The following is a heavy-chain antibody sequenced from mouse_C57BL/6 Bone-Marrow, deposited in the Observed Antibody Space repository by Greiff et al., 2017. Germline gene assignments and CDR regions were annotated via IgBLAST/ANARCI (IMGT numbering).Heavy chain of an antibody. Sequence: QVQLKESGAELARPGASVKLSCKASGYTFTSYGISWVKQRTGQGLEWIGEIYPRSGNTYYNEKFKGKATLTADKSFSTAYMELRSLTSEDSAVYFCAREVRGFAYWGQGTLVTVSA. J-gene: IGHJ3*01. CDR2: IYPRSGNT. CDR1: GYTFTSYG. V-gene: IGHV1-81*01. CDR3: AREVRGFAY.